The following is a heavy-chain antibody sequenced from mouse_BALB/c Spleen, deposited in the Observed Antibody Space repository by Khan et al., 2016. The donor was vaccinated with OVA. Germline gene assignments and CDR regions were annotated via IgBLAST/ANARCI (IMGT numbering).Heavy chain of an antibody. V-gene: IGHV1-54*01. Sequence: QVQLQQSGAELVRPGTSVKVSCKASGYALSNYLIEWVKQRPGQGLEWIGVINPGSDDTNYNEKFKGKATLTADKSSSTAYMQLTSLTSDDSAVYFCARYDGYDEGYFGVWGAGTTVTVSS. CDR1: GYALSNYL. CDR2: INPGSDDT. CDR3: ARYDGYDEGYFGV. D-gene: IGHD2-3*01. J-gene: IGHJ1*02.